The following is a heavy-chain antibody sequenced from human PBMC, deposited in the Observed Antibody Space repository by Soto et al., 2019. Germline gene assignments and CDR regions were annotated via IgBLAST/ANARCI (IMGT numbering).Heavy chain of an antibody. J-gene: IGHJ4*02. Sequence: QVQLVQSGAEVKEPGASVKVSCKTSGYTFTTLFLHWMRQAPGHSLEWMGWINAANGDTLRSHKILGRVSITRDTSATTSYIVLTNLASEDTAVYYCARGPSSDCFDFWCQGTMVTVSS. CDR3: ARGPSSDCFDF. CDR2: INAANGDT. D-gene: IGHD2-21*02. CDR1: GYTFTTLF. V-gene: IGHV1-3*01.